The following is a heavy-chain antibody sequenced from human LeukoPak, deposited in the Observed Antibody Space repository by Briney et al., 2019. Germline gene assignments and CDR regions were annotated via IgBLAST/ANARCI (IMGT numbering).Heavy chain of an antibody. V-gene: IGHV4-59*01. D-gene: IGHD2-2*01. CDR2: INYNGGT. CDR1: GGSISSYY. CDR3: ARNTYQLDP. Sequence: SETLSLTCTVSGGSISSYYWSWIRQPPGKGLEWIGHINYNGGTNYNPSIKSRVTISVDMSKNQVSLKLSSVTAADTAVYYCARNTYQLDPWGQGTLVTASS. J-gene: IGHJ5*02.